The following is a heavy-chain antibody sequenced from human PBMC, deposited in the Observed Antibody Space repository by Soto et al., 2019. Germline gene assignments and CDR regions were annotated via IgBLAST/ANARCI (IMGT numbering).Heavy chain of an antibody. CDR1: GYTLTGYY. D-gene: IGHD6-13*01. V-gene: IGHV1-2*04. CDR2: INPNSGGT. CDR3: ARDRGSIAAEFDH. J-gene: IGHJ5*02. Sequence: XSVKVSCKASGYTLTGYYMHWVRQAPGQGLEWMGWINPNSGGTNYAQKFQGWVTMTRDTSISTAYMELSRLRSDDTAVYYCARDRGSIAAEFDHWGQGTLVTVSS.